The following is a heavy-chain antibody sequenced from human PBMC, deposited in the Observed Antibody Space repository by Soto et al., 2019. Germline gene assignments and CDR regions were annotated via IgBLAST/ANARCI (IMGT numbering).Heavy chain of an antibody. D-gene: IGHD3-22*01. CDR2: IKQDGSEK. Sequence: PGGSLRLSCVASGFTFSTYWMSWVRQAPGKGLEWVANIKQDGSEKYYVDSVKGRFTISRDNAKNSLYLQMNSLRTEDTAVYYCARHSSGYNYWGQGTLVTV. J-gene: IGHJ4*02. CDR1: GFTFSTYW. V-gene: IGHV3-7*01. CDR3: ARHSSGYNY.